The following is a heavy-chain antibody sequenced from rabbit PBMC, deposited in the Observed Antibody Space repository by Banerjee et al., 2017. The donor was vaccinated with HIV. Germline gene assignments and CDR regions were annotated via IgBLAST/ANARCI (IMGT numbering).Heavy chain of an antibody. V-gene: IGHV1S40*01. Sequence: QSLEESGGDLVKPGASLTLTCTASGFDLSSHYYMNWVRQAPGKGLEWIACIDTDNSGTTWYASWAKGRFTISKTSSTTVTLQMTSLTAADTATYFCARSYAGSRYYYTRWDLWGPGTLVTVS. CDR3: ARSYAGSRYYYTRWDL. J-gene: IGHJ3*01. CDR1: GFDLSSHYY. CDR2: IDTDNSGTT. D-gene: IGHD8-1*01.